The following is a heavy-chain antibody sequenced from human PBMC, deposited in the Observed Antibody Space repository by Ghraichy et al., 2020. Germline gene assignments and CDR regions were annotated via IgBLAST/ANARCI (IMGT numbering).Heavy chain of an antibody. V-gene: IGHV3-23*01. CDR3: AKDRKAGEWELRTTGSEQ. J-gene: IGHJ4*02. Sequence: GGSLRLSCAASGFTFSSYAMSWVRQAPGKGLEWVSAISGSGGSTYYADSVKGRFTISRDNSKNTLYLQMNSLRAEDTAVYYCAKDRKAGEWELRTTGSEQWGQGTLVTVSS. CDR2: ISGSGGST. CDR1: GFTFSSYA. D-gene: IGHD1-26*01.